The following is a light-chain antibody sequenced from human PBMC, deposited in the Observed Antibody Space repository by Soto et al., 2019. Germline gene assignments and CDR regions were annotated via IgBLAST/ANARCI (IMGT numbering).Light chain of an antibody. CDR3: QTWGTGIV. CDR2: LNSDGSH. J-gene: IGLJ3*02. CDR1: SGHSSYA. V-gene: IGLV4-69*01. Sequence: QPVLTQSPSASASLGASVKLTCTLSSGHSSYAIAWHQQQPGKGPRYLMKLNSDGSHSKGDGIPDRFSGSSSGAERYLTISSLQSEDEADYYCQTWGTGIVFGGGTKVTVL.